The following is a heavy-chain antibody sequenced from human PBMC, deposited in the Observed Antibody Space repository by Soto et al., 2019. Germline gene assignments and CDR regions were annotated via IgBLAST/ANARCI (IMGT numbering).Heavy chain of an antibody. CDR3: ASNNPGQFDY. V-gene: IGHV3-23*01. J-gene: IGHJ4*02. D-gene: IGHD1-1*01. Sequence: GGSLRLSCAASGFTFSSYAMSWVRQAAGKGLEWVSAISGSGGCTYYADSVKGRFTISRDNAKNTLYLQMNSLRAEDTGVYYCASNNPGQFDYWGQGTLVTVSS. CDR2: ISGSGGCT. CDR1: GFTFSSYA.